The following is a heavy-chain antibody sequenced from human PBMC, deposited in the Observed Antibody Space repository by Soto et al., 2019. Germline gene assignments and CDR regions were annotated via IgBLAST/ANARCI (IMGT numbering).Heavy chain of an antibody. V-gene: IGHV3-74*01. CDR3: VTGWSEF. CDR1: EFTFSSSW. D-gene: IGHD2-15*01. Sequence: EVRLVESGGGLVQPGGSLRLSCVVSEFTFSSSWMHWVRQGPGKGLVWVSRINSDGSYINYADSVKGRFTTSRDNAKNMLYLQMSSLRAEDTGLYYCVTGWSEFWGQGTLVPVSS. CDR2: INSDGSYI. J-gene: IGHJ4*02.